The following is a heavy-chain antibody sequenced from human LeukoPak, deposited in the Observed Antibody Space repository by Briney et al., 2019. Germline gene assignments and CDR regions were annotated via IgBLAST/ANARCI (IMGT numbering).Heavy chain of an antibody. J-gene: IGHJ4*02. CDR2: IYHSGST. D-gene: IGHD6-19*01. Sequence: SETLSLTCAVSGYSVSSGYFWGWIRQPPGEGLEWIGSIYHSGSTYYNPALKSRVTLTVNTSKNQFSLKLSSVTAADTAVYYCAREEDIAVDNFDYWGQGTLVTVSS. CDR3: AREEDIAVDNFDY. V-gene: IGHV4-38-2*02. CDR1: GYSVSSGYF.